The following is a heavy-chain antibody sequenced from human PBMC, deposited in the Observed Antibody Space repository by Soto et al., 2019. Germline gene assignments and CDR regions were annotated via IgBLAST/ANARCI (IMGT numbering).Heavy chain of an antibody. CDR3: AKAPNWNHESGYFDC. CDR2: VSGSGNTP. Sequence: GGSLIISCASSGFTFSNYAMTWVRQAPGRGLEWVSGVSGSGNTPYYADSVKGRFTISRDNSKNTLYLQMNSLRADDTAVYFCAKAPNWNHESGYFDCWGQGTLVNVSS. CDR1: GFTFSNYA. D-gene: IGHD1-1*01. V-gene: IGHV3-23*01. J-gene: IGHJ4*02.